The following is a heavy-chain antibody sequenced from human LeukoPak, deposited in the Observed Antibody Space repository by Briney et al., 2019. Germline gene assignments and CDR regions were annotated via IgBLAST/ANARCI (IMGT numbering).Heavy chain of an antibody. D-gene: IGHD3-16*02. J-gene: IGHJ4*02. CDR1: GLSISGQW. CDR3: GYTNNFYH. V-gene: IGHV3-7*01. Sequence: PGGSLRLSCVASGLSISGQWMNWVRQAPGQGLEWVANIKHDGSEEHYVDSVKDRFTISRDDGRNSVSLQMNSVRAEDTAVYYCGYTNNFYHWGQGTLVVVSS. CDR2: IKHDGSEE.